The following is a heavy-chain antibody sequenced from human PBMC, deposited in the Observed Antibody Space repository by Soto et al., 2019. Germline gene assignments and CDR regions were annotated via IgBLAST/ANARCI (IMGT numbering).Heavy chain of an antibody. D-gene: IGHD6-13*01. CDR2: ISGSGGTT. CDR3: AKDRAVGSSSWSDY. Sequence: GGSLRLSCAASGFTFSDYAMNWVRQAPGRGLEWVSVISGSGGTTLYADSVEGRFTISRDNSKNTLYLQMNSLRAEDTAVYYCAKDRAVGSSSWSDYCDRGILVTVSS. CDR1: GFTFSDYA. J-gene: IGHJ4*02. V-gene: IGHV3-23*01.